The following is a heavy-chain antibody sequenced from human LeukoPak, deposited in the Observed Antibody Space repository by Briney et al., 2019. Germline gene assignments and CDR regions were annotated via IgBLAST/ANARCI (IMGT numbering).Heavy chain of an antibody. CDR1: GFTFSSYW. D-gene: IGHD1-26*01. V-gene: IGHV3-7*01. CDR3: ARDPSRPPLGLPSTFDY. Sequence: GGCLRLSCAASGFTFSSYWMSWVRQAPGKGLEWVANIKQDGSEKYYVDSVKGRFTISRDNAKNSLYLQMNSLRAEDTAVYYCARDPSRPPLGLPSTFDYWGQGTLVTVSS. J-gene: IGHJ4*02. CDR2: IKQDGSEK.